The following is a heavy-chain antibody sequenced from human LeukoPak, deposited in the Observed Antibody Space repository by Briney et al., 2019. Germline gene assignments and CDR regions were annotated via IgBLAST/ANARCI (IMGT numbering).Heavy chain of an antibody. CDR3: ARQEDCSTSSCYSGGWFDP. D-gene: IGHD2-2*01. V-gene: IGHV4-39*07. CDR1: GGSISSSSYY. J-gene: IGHJ5*02. Sequence: SETLSLTCTVSGGSISSSSYYWGWIRQPPGKGLEWIGSIYYSGSTYYNPSLKSRVTISVDTSKNQFSLKLSSVTAADTAVYYCARQEDCSTSSCYSGGWFDPWGQGTLVTVSS. CDR2: IYYSGST.